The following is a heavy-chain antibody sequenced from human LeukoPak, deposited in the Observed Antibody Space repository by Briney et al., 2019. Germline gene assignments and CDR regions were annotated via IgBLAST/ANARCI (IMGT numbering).Heavy chain of an antibody. CDR3: AREETTSCFDY. Sequence: VSGPTLVNPTQTLTLTCSFSGFSLSTSAMRVSWIRQPPGKALEWLARINWDGEKFYTTSLKTRLTISKDTSKNQVVLTMTNMDPVGTATYYCAREETTSCFDYWGQGILVTASS. V-gene: IGHV2-70*04. J-gene: IGHJ4*02. CDR2: INWDGEK. D-gene: IGHD2-2*01. CDR1: GFSLSTSAMR.